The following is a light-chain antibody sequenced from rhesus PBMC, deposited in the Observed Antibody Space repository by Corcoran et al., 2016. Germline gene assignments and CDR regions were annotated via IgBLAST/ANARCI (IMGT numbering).Light chain of an antibody. J-gene: IGKJ1*01. Sequence: EIVLTQSPTSMAVSQGERVTISCTSSSSASTTYLHWYQQKPGVPSRLLVYRTSSLSSRVPARFSGSCSATSYTLTNSSMEAEDAANYYCQQGNSIPPTFGQGTKVEI. CDR1: SSASTTY. CDR2: RTS. V-gene: IGKV3-35*01. CDR3: QQGNSIPPT.